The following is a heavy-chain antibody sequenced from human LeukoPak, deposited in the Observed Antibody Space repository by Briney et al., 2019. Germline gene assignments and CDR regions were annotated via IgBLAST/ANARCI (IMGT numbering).Heavy chain of an antibody. Sequence: PGGSLTLSCAASGFTFSSYNMNWVRQAPGKGLEWVSSISSSSGYIYYADSVKGRFTISRDNAKNSLYLHMNNLRAEDTSVYYCARQEVGVTTGDAFHFWGQGTMVTVSS. D-gene: IGHD1-26*01. CDR3: ARQEVGVTTGDAFHF. J-gene: IGHJ3*01. CDR1: GFTFSSYN. V-gene: IGHV3-21*01. CDR2: ISSSSGYI.